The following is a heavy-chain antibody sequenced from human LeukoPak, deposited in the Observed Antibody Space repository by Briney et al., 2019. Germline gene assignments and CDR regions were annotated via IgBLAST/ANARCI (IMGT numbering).Heavy chain of an antibody. CDR1: GFTFSVYV. CDR3: ARTVVVTASPYYLDF. J-gene: IGHJ4*02. Sequence: PGGSLRLSCAASGFTFSVYVMSWVRQAPGKGLEWVSGISGSGSSTYFAGSVKGRFTISRDNSKNTLDLQMDSLRAEDTAVYFCARTVVVTASPYYLDFWGQGTLVTVSS. CDR2: ISGSGSST. V-gene: IGHV3-23*01. D-gene: IGHD2-21*02.